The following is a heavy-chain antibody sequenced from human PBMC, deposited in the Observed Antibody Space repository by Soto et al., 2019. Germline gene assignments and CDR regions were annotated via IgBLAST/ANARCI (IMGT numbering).Heavy chain of an antibody. J-gene: IGHJ1*01. CDR2: VYNVGTT. CDR3: ARSGYYYAEYLLL. V-gene: IGHV4-59*01. Sequence: QVQLQESGPGLVKPSETLSLTCTVSGGSISNYYWSWIRQAPGTGLEWMGYVYNVGTTNYNPSLKSRVTISVDKSKNQFSLTLISVTAADTAVYYCARSGYYYAEYLLLWGQGTLVTVSS. CDR1: GGSISNYY. D-gene: IGHD3-22*01.